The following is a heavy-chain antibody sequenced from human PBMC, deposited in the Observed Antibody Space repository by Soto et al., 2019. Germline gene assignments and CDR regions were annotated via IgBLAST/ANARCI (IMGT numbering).Heavy chain of an antibody. V-gene: IGHV1-69*04. CDR1: GGTFSSYT. J-gene: IGHJ5*02. CDR3: ARDLGVVVVPAADTPPLYNWFDP. D-gene: IGHD2-2*01. Sequence: GASVKVSCKASGGTFSSYTISWVRQAPGQGLEWMGRIIPILGIANYAQKFQGRVTITRDTSASTAYMELSSLRSEDTAVYYCARDLGVVVVPAADTPPLYNWFDPWGQGTLVTVSS. CDR2: IIPILGIA.